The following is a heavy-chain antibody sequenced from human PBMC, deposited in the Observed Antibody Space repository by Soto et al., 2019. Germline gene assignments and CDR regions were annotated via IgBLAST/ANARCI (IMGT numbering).Heavy chain of an antibody. CDR3: PNGGLRYGMDV. J-gene: IGHJ6*02. D-gene: IGHD3-16*01. CDR2: ISASAGST. Sequence: EVQLLESGGSLVQPGGSLRLSCAASGFPFSTNAMTRVRQAPGKGLEWVSSISASAGSTYYADSVKGRFTIFRDNSKNTLYLQMSRMRAEATAIYFCPNGGLRYGMDVWGHGTTVTVSS. CDR1: GFPFSTNA. V-gene: IGHV3-23*01.